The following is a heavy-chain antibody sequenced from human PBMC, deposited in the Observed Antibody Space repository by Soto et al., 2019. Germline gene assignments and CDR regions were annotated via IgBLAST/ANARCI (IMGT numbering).Heavy chain of an antibody. D-gene: IGHD3-22*01. CDR3: ARVADSRPYYYGTPGNDAFDI. V-gene: IGHV3-30-3*01. CDR1: GFTFSSYT. Sequence: GGSLRLSCAAAGFTFSSYTMHWVRQAPGKGLEWVAIISYDGSNKFYADSVKGRFTISRDNSQDTLYLQVNSLTTEDTAVYYCARVADSRPYYYGTPGNDAFDIWGQGTMVTVSS. CDR2: ISYDGSNK. J-gene: IGHJ3*02.